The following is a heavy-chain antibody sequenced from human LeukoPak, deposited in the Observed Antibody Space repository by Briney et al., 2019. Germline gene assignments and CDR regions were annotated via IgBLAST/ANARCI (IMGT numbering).Heavy chain of an antibody. CDR2: INPTSGGT. D-gene: IGHD6-6*01. V-gene: IGHV1-2*02. CDR3: ARGRSSIAALNWFDP. J-gene: IGHJ5*02. Sequence: ASVKVSCKASGYTFTAYYMHWVRQAPGQGLEWMGWINPTSGGTNYAQKFQGRVTMTRATSISTAYMELSRLTSDDTAVYYCARGRSSIAALNWFDPWGQGTLVTVSS. CDR1: GYTFTAYY.